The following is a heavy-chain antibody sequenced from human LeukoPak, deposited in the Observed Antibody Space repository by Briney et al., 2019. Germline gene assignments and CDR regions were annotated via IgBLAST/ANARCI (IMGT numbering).Heavy chain of an antibody. V-gene: IGHV4-59*01. CDR1: GGSISSYY. J-gene: IGHJ4*02. D-gene: IGHD3-22*01. CDR2: IYDSGST. Sequence: PSETLSLTCTVSGGSISSYYWSWIRQPPGKGLEWIGNIYDSGSTSYNPSLKSRVTISVDTSKNQCSLKLSSVTAADTAVYYCARQSISGSSLSYFDYWGQGTLVNVSP. CDR3: ARQSISGSSLSYFDY.